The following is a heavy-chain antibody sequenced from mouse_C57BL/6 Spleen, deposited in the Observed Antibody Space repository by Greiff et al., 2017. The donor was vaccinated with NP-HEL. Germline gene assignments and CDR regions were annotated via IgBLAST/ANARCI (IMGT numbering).Heavy chain of an antibody. CDR1: GYTFTSYW. CDR3: ARFGDYGGY. CDR2: IDPSDSYT. J-gene: IGHJ2*01. V-gene: IGHV1-69*01. Sequence: VQLQQPGAELVMPGASVKLSCKASGYTFTSYWMHWVKQRPGQGLEWIGEIDPSDSYTNYNQKFKGKSTLTVDKSSSTAYMQLSSLTSEDSAVYYCARFGDYGGYWGQGTTLTVSS. D-gene: IGHD1-1*02.